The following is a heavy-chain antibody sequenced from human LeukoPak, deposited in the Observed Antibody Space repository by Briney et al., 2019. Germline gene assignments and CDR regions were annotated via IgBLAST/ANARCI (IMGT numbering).Heavy chain of an antibody. Sequence: SETLSLTCAVSGGSISSGGYSWSWLRQPPGKGLEWIGYIYHSGSTYYNPSLKSRVTISVDRSKNQFSLKLSSVTAADTAVYYCARGARDGYNSLDYWGQGTLVTVSS. D-gene: IGHD5-24*01. CDR2: IYHSGST. CDR1: GGSISSGGYS. CDR3: ARGARDGYNSLDY. J-gene: IGHJ4*02. V-gene: IGHV4-30-2*01.